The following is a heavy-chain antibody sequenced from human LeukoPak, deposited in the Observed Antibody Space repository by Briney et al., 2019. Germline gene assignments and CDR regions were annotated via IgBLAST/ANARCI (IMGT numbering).Heavy chain of an antibody. J-gene: IGHJ4*02. Sequence: SETLSLTCTVSGGSISSYYWSWIRQPPGKGLEWIGYIYYSGSTNYNPSLKSRATISVDTSKNQFSLKLSSVTAADTAVYYCARHDFGSGSSTGSNFDYWGQGTLVTVSS. D-gene: IGHD3-10*01. CDR2: IYYSGST. CDR1: GGSISSYY. CDR3: ARHDFGSGSSTGSNFDY. V-gene: IGHV4-59*08.